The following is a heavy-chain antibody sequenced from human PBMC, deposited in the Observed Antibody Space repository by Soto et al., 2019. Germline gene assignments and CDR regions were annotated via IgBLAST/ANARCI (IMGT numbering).Heavy chain of an antibody. J-gene: IGHJ4*02. CDR2: ISGSGGST. Sequence: GESLKISCAASGFTFSSYAMSWVRQAPGKGLEWVSAISGSGGSTYYADSVKGRFTISRDNSKNTLYLQMNSLRAEDTAVYYCAKVLFPELWFGELPLDYWGQGTLVTVSS. V-gene: IGHV3-23*01. CDR1: GFTFSSYA. CDR3: AKVLFPELWFGELPLDY. D-gene: IGHD3-10*01.